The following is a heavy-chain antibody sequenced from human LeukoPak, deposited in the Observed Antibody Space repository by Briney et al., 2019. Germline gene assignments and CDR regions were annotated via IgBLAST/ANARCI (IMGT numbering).Heavy chain of an antibody. CDR1: AYTFTGYY. D-gene: IGHD6-6*01. CDR2: INPNSGDT. Sequence: ASVKVSFKASAYTFTGYYLHWVRQAPGQGLEWMGWINPNSGDTNYAQTFQGRVTMTRDTSISTAYMELSRLKSDDTAVYYCARDRPPGYSSSLTFDYWGQGTLVTVSS. CDR3: ARDRPPGYSSSLTFDY. V-gene: IGHV1-2*02. J-gene: IGHJ4*02.